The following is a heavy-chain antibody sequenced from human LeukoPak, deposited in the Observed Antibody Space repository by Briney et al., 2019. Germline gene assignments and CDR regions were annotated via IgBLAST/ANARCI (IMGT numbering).Heavy chain of an antibody. CDR2: INHSGST. CDR1: GGSFSGYY. D-gene: IGHD3-10*01. Sequence: PSETLSLTCAVYGGSFSGYYRSWIRQPPGKGLEWIGEINHSGSTNYNPSLKSRVTISVDTSKNQFSLKLSSVTAADTAVYYCVTGYYFDYWGQGTLVTVSS. V-gene: IGHV4-34*01. J-gene: IGHJ4*02. CDR3: VTGYYFDY.